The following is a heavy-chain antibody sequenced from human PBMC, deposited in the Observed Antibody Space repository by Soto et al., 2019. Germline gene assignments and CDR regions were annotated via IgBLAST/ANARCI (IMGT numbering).Heavy chain of an antibody. CDR1: GGSISSSRSY. V-gene: IGHV4-39*01. CDR3: ARQQTTADIDLWFDP. D-gene: IGHD2-2*01. CDR2: IFYSGST. J-gene: IGHJ5*02. Sequence: QLQLQESGPGLVKASETLSLTCNVSGGSISSSRSYWAWIRQPPGKGLEWIANIFYSGSTYYNPSLASRVTVSVDTSKNQFSLKLSSVTAADTAVYYGARQQTTADIDLWFDPWGQGTLVTVSS.